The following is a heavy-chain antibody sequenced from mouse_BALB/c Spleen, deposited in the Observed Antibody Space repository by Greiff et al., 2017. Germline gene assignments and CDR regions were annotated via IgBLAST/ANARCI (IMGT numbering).Heavy chain of an antibody. Sequence: EVQRVESGAELVKPGASVKLSCTASGFNIKDTYMHWVKQRPEQGLEWIGRIDSANGNTKYDPKFQGKATITADTSSNTAYLQLSSLTSEDTAVYYCARWDWYFDVWGAGTTVTVSS. CDR1: GFNIKDTY. V-gene: IGHV14-3*02. J-gene: IGHJ1*01. CDR2: IDSANGNT. CDR3: ARWDWYFDV.